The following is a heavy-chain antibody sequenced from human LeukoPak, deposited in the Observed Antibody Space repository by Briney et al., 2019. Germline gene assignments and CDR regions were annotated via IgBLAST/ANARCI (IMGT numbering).Heavy chain of an antibody. J-gene: IGHJ4*02. CDR2: INPNSGGT. Sequence: WASVKVSCKASGYTFTGYYMHWVRQAPGQGLEWMGWINPNSGGTNYAQKFQGRVTMTRDTSISTAYMELSRLRSDDTAVYYCASTPRGTYSSGWLWYWGQGTLVTVSS. D-gene: IGHD6-19*01. CDR3: ASTPRGTYSSGWLWY. CDR1: GYTFTGYY. V-gene: IGHV1-2*02.